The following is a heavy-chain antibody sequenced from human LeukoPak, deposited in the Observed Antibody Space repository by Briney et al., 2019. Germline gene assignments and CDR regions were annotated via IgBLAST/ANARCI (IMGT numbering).Heavy chain of an antibody. D-gene: IGHD2-15*01. CDR3: AKDLGYCSGGSCYSTFDY. Sequence: GGSLRLSCAASGFTFSSYAISWVRQTPGKGLEWVSAISGSGGSTYYADSVKGRFTISRDNSKNTLYLQMNSLRAEDTAVYYCAKDLGYCSGGSCYSTFDYWGQGTLVTVSS. CDR1: GFTFSSYA. J-gene: IGHJ4*02. CDR2: ISGSGGST. V-gene: IGHV3-23*01.